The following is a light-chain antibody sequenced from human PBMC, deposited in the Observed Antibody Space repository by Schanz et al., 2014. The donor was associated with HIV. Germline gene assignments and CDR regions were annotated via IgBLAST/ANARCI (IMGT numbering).Light chain of an antibody. CDR2: KAS. CDR3: QQCDTYPYT. CDR1: QSISTW. V-gene: IGKV1-5*03. Sequence: DIQMTQSPSTLSASVGDRVTLTCRASQSISTWLAWYQQKPGKAPNLLIYKASSLESGVPSRFSGSGSGTEFTLTISGLQPDDFATYYCQQCDTYPYTFGQGTKLDIK. J-gene: IGKJ2*01.